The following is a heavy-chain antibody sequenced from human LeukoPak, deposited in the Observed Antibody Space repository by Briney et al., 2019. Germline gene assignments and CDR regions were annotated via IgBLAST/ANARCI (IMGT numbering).Heavy chain of an antibody. CDR2: IYTSGST. Sequence: ASETLSLACTVSGGSISSYYWSWFRQPAGKGLEWIGRIYTSGSTNYNPSLKSRVTMSVDTSKNQFSLKLSSVTAADTAVYYCARDTYYYGSSGYYLFDYWGQGTLVTVSS. CDR1: GGSISSYY. V-gene: IGHV4-4*07. CDR3: ARDTYYYGSSGYYLFDY. J-gene: IGHJ4*02. D-gene: IGHD3-22*01.